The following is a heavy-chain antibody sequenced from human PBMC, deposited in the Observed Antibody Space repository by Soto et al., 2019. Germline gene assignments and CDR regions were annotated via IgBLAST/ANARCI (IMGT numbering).Heavy chain of an antibody. CDR2: TSYDGSNT. J-gene: IGHJ4*02. D-gene: IGHD3-16*01. V-gene: IGHV3-30*03. CDR1: GFTFRSFV. CDR3: ARWGTTGGLDF. Sequence: QVQPVESGGGVVQPGTSLRLSCVGSGFTFRSFVIHWVRQAPGKGLEWVALTSYDGSNTYYGDSVKGRFTISRDNSKYTVDLQMDSLRVEDTALYYCARWGTTGGLDFWGQGTLVIVSS.